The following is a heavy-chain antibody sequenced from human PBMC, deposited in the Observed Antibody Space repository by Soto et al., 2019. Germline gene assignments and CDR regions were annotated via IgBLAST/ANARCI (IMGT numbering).Heavy chain of an antibody. V-gene: IGHV3-64D*08. CDR1: GFTFSSYA. J-gene: IGHJ4*02. CDR2: ISSNGGST. Sequence: SLRLSCSASGFTFSSYAMHWVRQAPGKGLEYVSAISSNGGSTYYADSVKGRFTISRDNSKNTLYLQMSSLRAEDTAVYYCVKDTDSIWNYCYYWGQGTLVTVSS. D-gene: IGHD1-7*01. CDR3: VKDTDSIWNYCYY.